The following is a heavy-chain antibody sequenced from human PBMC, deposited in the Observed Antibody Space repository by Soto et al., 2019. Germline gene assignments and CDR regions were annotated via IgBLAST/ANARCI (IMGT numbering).Heavy chain of an antibody. CDR2: VNHSGST. CDR1: GGSFSGYY. CDR3: AGTGPTYGFDV. J-gene: IGHJ3*01. V-gene: IGHV4-34*01. Sequence: QVQLQPWGAGLLKPSETLSLTCAVYGGSFSGYYWSWIRQPPGKGLEWIGEVNHSGSTTYNSSLKSRGTISVYTASNQFSLRLTSATAADTAVYFCAGTGPTYGFDVWGQGTLVIVSS. D-gene: IGHD2-8*02.